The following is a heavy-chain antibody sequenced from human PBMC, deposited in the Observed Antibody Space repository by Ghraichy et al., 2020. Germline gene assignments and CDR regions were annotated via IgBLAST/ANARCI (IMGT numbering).Heavy chain of an antibody. D-gene: IGHD2-15*01. CDR1: GDSVSSNSAA. V-gene: IGHV6-1*01. CDR2: TYYRSKWYN. J-gene: IGHJ3*02. Sequence: SENISLTCAISGDSVSSNSAAWNWIRQSPSIGLEWLGRTYYRSKWYNDYAVSVKGRITINPDTSKNQFSLQLNSVTPEDTAVYYCARDPVVDASQAAFDIWGQGTMVTVSS. CDR3: ARDPVVDASQAAFDI.